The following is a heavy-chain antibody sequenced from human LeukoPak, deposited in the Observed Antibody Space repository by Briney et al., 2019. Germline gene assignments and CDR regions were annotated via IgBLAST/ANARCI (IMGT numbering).Heavy chain of an antibody. V-gene: IGHV3-43D*04. CDR2: ISWDGGST. CDR3: AKDQGYDSSGYVPD. J-gene: IGHJ4*02. D-gene: IGHD3-22*01. Sequence: GGSLRLSCAASGFTFDDYDMHWVRQAPGKGLEWVTLISWDGGSTYYADSVKGRFTISRDNSKNSLYLQMNSLRAEDTALYYCAKDQGYDSSGYVPDWGQGTLVTVSS. CDR1: GFTFDDYD.